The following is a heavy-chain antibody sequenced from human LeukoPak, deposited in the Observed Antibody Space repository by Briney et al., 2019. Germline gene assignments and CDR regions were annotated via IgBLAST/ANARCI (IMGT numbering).Heavy chain of an antibody. V-gene: IGHV3-30*18. J-gene: IGHJ4*02. CDR1: GFTFSSYG. Sequence: PGRSLRLSCAASGFTFSSYGMHWVRQAPGKGLEWVAVISYDGSNKYYADSVKGRFTISRDNSKNTLYLQMNSLRAEDTAVYYCAKDREYSSGWQTTFDYWGQGTLVTVPS. D-gene: IGHD6-19*01. CDR3: AKDREYSSGWQTTFDY. CDR2: ISYDGSNK.